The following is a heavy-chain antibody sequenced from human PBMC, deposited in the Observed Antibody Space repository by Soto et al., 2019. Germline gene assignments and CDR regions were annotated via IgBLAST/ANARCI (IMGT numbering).Heavy chain of an antibody. Sequence: QITLKESGPTLVKPTQTLTLTCTFSGFSLSTSGVGVGWIRQPPGKALEWLALIYWDDDKRYSPSLKSRLTITKDTSKNQVVLTMTNMDPVDTATYYCAHRHKYGDDPYYFDYWGQGTLVTVSS. V-gene: IGHV2-5*02. D-gene: IGHD4-17*01. CDR1: GFSLSTSGVG. CDR3: AHRHKYGDDPYYFDY. J-gene: IGHJ4*02. CDR2: IYWDDDK.